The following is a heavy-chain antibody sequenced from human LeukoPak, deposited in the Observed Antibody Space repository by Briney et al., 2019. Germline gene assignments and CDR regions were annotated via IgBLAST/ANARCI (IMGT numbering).Heavy chain of an antibody. Sequence: SVKVSCKASGGTFSSYAISWVRQAPGQGLEWMGRIIPIFGTANYAQKFQGRVTITTDESTSTAYMELSSLRSEDTAVNYCARGGKIGYCSSTSCGFLDYYFDYWGQGTLVTVSS. CDR3: ARGGKIGYCSSTSCGFLDYYFDY. CDR1: GGTFSSYA. D-gene: IGHD2-2*01. J-gene: IGHJ4*02. V-gene: IGHV1-69*05. CDR2: IIPIFGTA.